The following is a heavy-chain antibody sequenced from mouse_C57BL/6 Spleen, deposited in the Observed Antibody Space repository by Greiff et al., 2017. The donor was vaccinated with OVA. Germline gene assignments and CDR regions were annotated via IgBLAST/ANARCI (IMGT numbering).Heavy chain of an antibody. V-gene: IGHV1-5*01. CDR3: TRSPTAQAWFAY. CDR1: GYTFTSYW. CDR2: IYPGNSDT. Sequence: VQLQQSGTVLARPGASVKMSCKTSGYTFTSYWMHWVKQRPGQGLEWIGAIYPGNSDTSYNQKFKGKAKLTAVTSASTAYMELSSLTNEDSAVYYCTRSPTAQAWFAYWGQGTLVTVSA. J-gene: IGHJ3*01. D-gene: IGHD3-2*02.